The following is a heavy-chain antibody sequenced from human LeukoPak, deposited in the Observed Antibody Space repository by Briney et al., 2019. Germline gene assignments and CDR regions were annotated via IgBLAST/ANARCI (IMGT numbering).Heavy chain of an antibody. V-gene: IGHV3-23*01. CDR1: GFTFSSHA. Sequence: GGSLRLSCAASGFTFSSHAMSWVRQAPGKGLEWVSIISGSGGVTYYADSVKGRFTISRDNSKNTLYLQMNSLRAEDTAVYYCAKDGYYYDRSAYYVIYYFDSWGQGTLVTVSS. D-gene: IGHD3-22*01. J-gene: IGHJ4*02. CDR3: AKDGYYYDRSAYYVIYYFDS. CDR2: ISGSGGVT.